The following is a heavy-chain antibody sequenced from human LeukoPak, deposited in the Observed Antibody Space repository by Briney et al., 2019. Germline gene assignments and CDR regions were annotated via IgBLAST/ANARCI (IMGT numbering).Heavy chain of an antibody. V-gene: IGHV3-23*01. CDR2: LSCIDSSCTE. CDR1: GFTFGTFD. CDR3: ARITAHCFDH. J-gene: IGHJ4*02. D-gene: IGHD3-16*01. Sequence: GGSLRLSCAASGFTFGTFDLSWVRQAPGKGLEWVSTLSCIDSSCTEYYADSVKGRFTISRDNSKNTLFLQMSGLRVEDTAVYYCARITAHCFDHWGQGTLVTVSS.